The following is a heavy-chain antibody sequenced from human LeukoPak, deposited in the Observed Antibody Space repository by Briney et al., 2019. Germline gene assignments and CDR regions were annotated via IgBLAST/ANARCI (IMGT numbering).Heavy chain of an antibody. CDR3: ARHPVGGFDP. J-gene: IGHJ5*02. CDR2: MNPNSGNT. D-gene: IGHD2-15*01. Sequence: ASVKVSCKAVGYTFSTYHINWVRQATGQGLEWMGWMNPNSGNTGYAQKFQGRVTMTRNTSISTAYMELSSLRSEGTAVYYCARHPVGGFDPWGQGTLVTVSS. CDR1: GYTFSTYH. V-gene: IGHV1-8*02.